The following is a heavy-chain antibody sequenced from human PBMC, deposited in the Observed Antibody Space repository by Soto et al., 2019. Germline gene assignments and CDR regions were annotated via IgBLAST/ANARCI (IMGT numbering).Heavy chain of an antibody. J-gene: IGHJ4*02. Sequence: GGSLRLSCAASGFTFNSYSMNWVRQAPGKGLEWVSSISSSSSYIYYADSVKGRFTISRDNAKNSLYLQMNSLRAEDTAVYYSARGRKYYYDSSGYYEGIYYWGQGTLVTVSS. CDR1: GFTFNSYS. D-gene: IGHD3-22*01. CDR2: ISSSSSYI. CDR3: ARGRKYYYDSSGYYEGIYY. V-gene: IGHV3-21*01.